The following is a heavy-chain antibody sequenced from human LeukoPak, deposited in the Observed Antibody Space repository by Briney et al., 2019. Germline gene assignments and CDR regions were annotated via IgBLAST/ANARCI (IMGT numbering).Heavy chain of an antibody. Sequence: PSETLSLTRTVSGVTMSSFYGSWLWQPPGKGLEWIGYIHNSGSTKYNPSLKSRVTITVDTSKNQFSLKLRSVTAADTAVYYCASGARAGYNLDPFDYWGQGNLVTVSS. V-gene: IGHV4-59*08. CDR1: GVTMSSFY. D-gene: IGHD5-24*01. J-gene: IGHJ4*02. CDR3: ASGARAGYNLDPFDY. CDR2: IHNSGST.